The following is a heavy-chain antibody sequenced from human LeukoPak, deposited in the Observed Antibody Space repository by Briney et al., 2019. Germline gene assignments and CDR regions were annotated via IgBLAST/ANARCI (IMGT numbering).Heavy chain of an antibody. Sequence: GRSLRLSCAASGLTFSSYSMNSVRQAPPKGLEWVSSISSSSSYIYSADSVKGRFTISRDNAKNSLYLQMNSLRAEDTAVYYCARARITIFGVAHAFDIWGQGTMVTVSS. J-gene: IGHJ3*02. CDR1: GLTFSSYS. D-gene: IGHD3-3*01. CDR2: ISSSSSYI. V-gene: IGHV3-21*01. CDR3: ARARITIFGVAHAFDI.